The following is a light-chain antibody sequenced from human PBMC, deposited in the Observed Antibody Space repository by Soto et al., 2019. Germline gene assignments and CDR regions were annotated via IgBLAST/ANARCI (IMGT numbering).Light chain of an antibody. J-gene: IGKJ3*01. CDR1: QSVRTN. Sequence: EIVMTQSPATLSVSPGERATLSCRASQSVRTNLAWYQQKPGQAPRLLIYDAYTRATGIPARFSGSGSGTEFTLTISSLQPEDVATYYCQKHNSAPLFFGPGTKVDIK. CDR2: DAY. V-gene: IGKV3-15*01. CDR3: QKHNSAPLF.